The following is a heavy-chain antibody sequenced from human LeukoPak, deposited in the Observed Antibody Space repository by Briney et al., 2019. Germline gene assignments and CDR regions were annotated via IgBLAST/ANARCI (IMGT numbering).Heavy chain of an antibody. CDR2: FDPEDGET. Sequence: ASVKVSCKVSGYTLTELSMHWVRQAPGKGLEWMGGFDPEDGETIYAQKFQGRVTMTEDTSTDTAYMELSSLRSEDTAVYYCATPAGGHDAFDIWGQGTMVTVSS. CDR3: ATPAGGHDAFDI. J-gene: IGHJ3*02. CDR1: GYTLTELS. V-gene: IGHV1-24*01. D-gene: IGHD3-10*01.